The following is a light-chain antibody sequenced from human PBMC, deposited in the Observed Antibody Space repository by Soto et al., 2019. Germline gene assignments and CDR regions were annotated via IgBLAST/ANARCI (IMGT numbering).Light chain of an antibody. V-gene: IGKV3-11*01. CDR1: QTIKTY. J-gene: IGKJ5*01. CDR2: DAS. Sequence: EIVLTQSPATLSLSPGERATLSCRASQTIKTYLAWYQQKPGQAPRLLISDASNRATGVPARFSGSGSGTDFNLTINNLEPEDFAVYFCQQRNDWPRITCGQGTRLEIK. CDR3: QQRNDWPRIT.